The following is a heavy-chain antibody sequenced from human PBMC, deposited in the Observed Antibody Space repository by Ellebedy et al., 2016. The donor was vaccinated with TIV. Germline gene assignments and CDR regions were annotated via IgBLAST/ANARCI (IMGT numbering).Heavy chain of an antibody. V-gene: IGHV3-53*01. J-gene: IGHJ4*02. D-gene: IGHD2-21*02. CDR2: IYTGGST. CDR3: ARDGACGGDCYGENY. Sequence: PGGSLRLSCAASGFTVSSNYMSWVRQAPGAGLEWVSVIYTGGSTYYADSVKGRFTISRDNSKNTLYLQLNSRRAEDTAVYYCARDGACGGDCYGENYWGQGSLVTVSS. CDR1: GFTVSSNY.